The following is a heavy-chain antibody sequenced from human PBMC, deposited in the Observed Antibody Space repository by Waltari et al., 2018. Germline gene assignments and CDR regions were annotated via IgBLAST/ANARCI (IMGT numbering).Heavy chain of an antibody. J-gene: IGHJ4*02. CDR3: VRGKMYSRPYFDY. V-gene: IGHV4-34*01. CDR2: IHHSGSI. Sequence: QMQLQQWGAGLLKPSETLFLTCAVSGESFIGYYWNWIRQPPGRGLGGIGEIHHSGSINYTPSLESRVTISQDMSKNQFSLKLTSVTAADTAVYYCVRGKMYSRPYFDYWGQGTLVAVSS. CDR1: GESFIGYY. D-gene: IGHD6-13*01.